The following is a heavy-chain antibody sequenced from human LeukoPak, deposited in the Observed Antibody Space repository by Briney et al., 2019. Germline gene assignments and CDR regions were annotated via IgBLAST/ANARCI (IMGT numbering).Heavy chain of an antibody. D-gene: IGHD1-26*01. Sequence: SETLSLTCTVSGGSVRSYYWSWIRQPPGEGLEWIAYIHNSGGTDYNPSLKSRVTISVDTSKNQFSLKLRSVTAADTAVYYCVRDWEGFNFDIWGQVTMVTVSS. CDR3: VRDWEGFNFDI. CDR2: IHNSGGT. V-gene: IGHV4-59*02. J-gene: IGHJ3*02. CDR1: GGSVRSYY.